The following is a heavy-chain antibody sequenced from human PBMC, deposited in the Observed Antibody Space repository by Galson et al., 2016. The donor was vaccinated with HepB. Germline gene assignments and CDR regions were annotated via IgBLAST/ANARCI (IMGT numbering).Heavy chain of an antibody. CDR1: GFTFSTHW. D-gene: IGHD2-15*01. CDR3: ARVFPARCSGRSCFSEGAFDI. V-gene: IGHV3-74*01. CDR2: ISEDGRAT. J-gene: IGHJ3*02. Sequence: SLRLSCAASGFTFSTHWMHWVRQAPGKGLVCVSRISEDGRATNYADSVKGRFAISRDNAKNTLYLQMNSLSAEDTAIYYCARVFPARCSGRSCFSEGAFDIWGQGTVVIVSS.